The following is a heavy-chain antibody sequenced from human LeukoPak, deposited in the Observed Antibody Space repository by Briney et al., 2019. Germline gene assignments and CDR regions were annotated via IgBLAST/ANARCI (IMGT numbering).Heavy chain of an antibody. V-gene: IGHV3-30*07. CDR3: ARGSSGWSRADY. D-gene: IGHD6-19*01. CDR2: ISYDGSNK. Sequence: GGSLRLSCAASGFTFSSYAMHWVRQAPGKGLEWVAVISYDGSNKYYADSVKGRFTISRDNSKNTLYLQMNSLRVEDTAVYYCARGSSGWSRADYWGQGTLVTVSS. J-gene: IGHJ4*02. CDR1: GFTFSSYA.